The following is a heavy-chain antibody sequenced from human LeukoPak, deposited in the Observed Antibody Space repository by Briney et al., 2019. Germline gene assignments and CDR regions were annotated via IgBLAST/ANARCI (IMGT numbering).Heavy chain of an antibody. CDR3: AKGQYNWNDHCDY. V-gene: IGHV3-23*01. Sequence: PGGSPRLSCAASGFTFSSYAMSWVRQAPGKGLEWVSTISASGGSTYYADSVKGRFTISRDNSQNTLYLLMNSLRADDTAEYFCAKGQYNWNDHCDYWGQGTLVSVSS. CDR2: ISASGGST. D-gene: IGHD1-20*01. J-gene: IGHJ4*02. CDR1: GFTFSSYA.